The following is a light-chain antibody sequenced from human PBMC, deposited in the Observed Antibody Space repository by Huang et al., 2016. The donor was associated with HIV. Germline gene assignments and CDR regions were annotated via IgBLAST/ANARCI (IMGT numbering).Light chain of an antibody. CDR3: QQSYRTPRT. J-gene: IGKJ2*01. CDR2: GAS. Sequence: DIQMTQFPTSLSASVGDRVTITCRAGQTIDKYLNWYQQISGGAPKLLIYGASSLQSGVPSRFSGRGSGTHFSLTINSLQPEDSATYYCQQSYRTPRTFGQGTKLEI. V-gene: IGKV1-39*01. CDR1: QTIDKY.